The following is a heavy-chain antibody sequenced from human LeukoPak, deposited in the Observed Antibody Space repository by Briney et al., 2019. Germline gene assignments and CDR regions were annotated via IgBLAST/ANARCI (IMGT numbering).Heavy chain of an antibody. CDR1: GGTFSSYA. CDR2: IIPILGIA. CDR3: ARGLYDILTGCLSFDY. Sequence: ASVKVSCKASGGTFSSYAISWVRQAPGQGLEWMGRIIPILGIANYAQKFQGRVTITADKSTSTAYMELSSLRSEDTAVYYCARGLYDILTGCLSFDYWGQGTLVTVSS. J-gene: IGHJ4*02. D-gene: IGHD3-9*01. V-gene: IGHV1-69*04.